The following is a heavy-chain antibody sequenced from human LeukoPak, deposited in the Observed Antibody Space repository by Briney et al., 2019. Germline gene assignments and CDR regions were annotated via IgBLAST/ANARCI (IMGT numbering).Heavy chain of an antibody. CDR3: ARTNSPGYSGYDYLDY. J-gene: IGHJ4*02. Sequence: SVKVSCKASGGTFSSYAITWVRQAPGQGLEWMGGIIPIFGTANYAQKFQGRVTMTRDTSTSTVYMELSSLRSEDTAVYYCARTNSPGYSGYDYLDYWGQGTLVTVSS. CDR1: GGTFSSYA. D-gene: IGHD5-12*01. CDR2: IIPIFGTA. V-gene: IGHV1-69*05.